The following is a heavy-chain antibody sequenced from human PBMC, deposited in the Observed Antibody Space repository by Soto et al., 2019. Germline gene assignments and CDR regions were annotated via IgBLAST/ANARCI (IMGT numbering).Heavy chain of an antibody. CDR3: AREQLKARGYSYGGFDY. J-gene: IGHJ4*02. D-gene: IGHD5-18*01. CDR1: GGTFSSYA. V-gene: IGHV1-69*01. Sequence: QVQLVQSGAEVKKPGSSVKVSCKASGGTFSSYAISWVRQAPGQGLEWMGGIIPIVGTANYAQKFQGRVTITADESTSRAYMELRSLRSEDTAVYYCAREQLKARGYSYGGFDYWGQGTLVTVSS. CDR2: IIPIVGTA.